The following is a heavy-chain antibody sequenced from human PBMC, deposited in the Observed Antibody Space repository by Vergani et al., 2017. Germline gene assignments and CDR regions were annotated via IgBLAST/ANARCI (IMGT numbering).Heavy chain of an antibody. V-gene: IGHV4-39*02. J-gene: IGHJ4*02. D-gene: IGHD6-13*01. CDR2: IFYTGTS. CDR3: AREWEQQLSN. Sequence: QLQLQESGPGLLKPSETLSLTCSVSGTSISGSSDYWGWIRRPPGKGLEWIGSIFYTGTSYYNPSLESRATNSVDTSKNQFSLKLKSVTAADTAVYYCAREWEQQLSNWGQGTLVTVSS. CDR1: GTSISGSSDY.